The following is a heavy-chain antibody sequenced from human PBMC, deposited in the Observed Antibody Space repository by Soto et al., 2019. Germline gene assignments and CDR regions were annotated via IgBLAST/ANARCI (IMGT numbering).Heavy chain of an antibody. CDR1: GGSISARHTY. CDR3: ARAPDS. Sequence: SATLSLTCTVSGGSISARHTYCGWIRQPPGKGLEWIGSFYDSGSTYYNPSLKSRVYISVDSSKNQFSLTLASLTAADTAVYYCARAPDSWGQGTLVTVSS. J-gene: IGHJ4*02. CDR2: FYDSGST. V-gene: IGHV4-39*01.